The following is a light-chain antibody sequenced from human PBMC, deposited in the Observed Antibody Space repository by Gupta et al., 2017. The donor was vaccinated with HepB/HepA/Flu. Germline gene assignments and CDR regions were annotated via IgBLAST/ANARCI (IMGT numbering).Light chain of an antibody. V-gene: IGLV2-14*03. J-gene: IGLJ2*01. Sequence: QSALTPPASVSGSPGQAITISCTGTSSDVGGYNYVSWYQQHPCKAPKLMIYDVSNRPAGVSNRFSGYKSGNTASLTISGLQAEDEAEYYCSAYTSSNTLVFGGGTKLTVL. CDR3: SAYTSSNTLV. CDR1: SSDVGGYNY. CDR2: DVS.